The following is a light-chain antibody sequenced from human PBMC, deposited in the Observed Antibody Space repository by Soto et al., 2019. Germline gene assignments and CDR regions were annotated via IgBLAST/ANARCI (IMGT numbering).Light chain of an antibody. Sequence: DIQMTQSPSSLSAAVGDRVTITCRASQSINNFLNWYQQKPGKAPKLLIYAASSLQSGVPSRFSGSGSGTDFTLTISSLQPEDFATYYCQQTYNSPLGTFGQGTKLEIK. J-gene: IGKJ2*01. CDR1: QSINNF. CDR2: AAS. V-gene: IGKV1-39*01. CDR3: QQTYNSPLGT.